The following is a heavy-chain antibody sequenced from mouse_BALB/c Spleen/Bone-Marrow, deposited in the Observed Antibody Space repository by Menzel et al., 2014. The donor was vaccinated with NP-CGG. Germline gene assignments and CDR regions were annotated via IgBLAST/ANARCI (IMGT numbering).Heavy chain of an antibody. J-gene: IGHJ1*01. Sequence: QVQLQQSGAELMKPGASVKISCTATGYTFSSYWTEWVKQRPGHGLEWIGEILPGSGSTNYNEKFKGKGTFTADTYSNTAYMQLSNLTSVDSAVYYCTRNGADWYFDVWGAGTTVTVSS. CDR2: ILPGSGST. V-gene: IGHV1-9*01. CDR1: GYTFSSYW. CDR3: TRNGADWYFDV.